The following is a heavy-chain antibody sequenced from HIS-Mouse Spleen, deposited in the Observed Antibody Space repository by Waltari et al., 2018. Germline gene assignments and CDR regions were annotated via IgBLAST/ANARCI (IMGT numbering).Heavy chain of an antibody. CDR1: GGSISSSSYY. D-gene: IGHD6-13*01. CDR3: AREIPYSSSWYDWYFDL. CDR2: IWYRWST. Sequence: QLQLQESGPGLVKPSETLSLTCTVSGGSISSSSYYWGWIRQPPGKGLEWIGSIWYRWSTYYNPYLKSRVTISVDTSKNQFSLKLSSVTAADTAVYYCAREIPYSSSWYDWYFDLWGRGTLVTVSS. J-gene: IGHJ2*01. V-gene: IGHV4-39*07.